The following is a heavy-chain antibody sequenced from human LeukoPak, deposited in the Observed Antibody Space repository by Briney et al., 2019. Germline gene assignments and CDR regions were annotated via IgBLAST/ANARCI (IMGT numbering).Heavy chain of an antibody. V-gene: IGHV3-30*04. CDR3: AKYRYAGAGGVYYFDY. D-gene: IGHD3-16*02. J-gene: IGHJ4*02. Sequence: PGGSLRLSCAASGFTFSSYAMHWVRQAPGKGLEWVAVISYDGSNKYYADSVKGRFTISRDNSKNTLYLQMNSLRAEDTAVYYCAKYRYAGAGGVYYFDYWGQGTLVTVSS. CDR1: GFTFSSYA. CDR2: ISYDGSNK.